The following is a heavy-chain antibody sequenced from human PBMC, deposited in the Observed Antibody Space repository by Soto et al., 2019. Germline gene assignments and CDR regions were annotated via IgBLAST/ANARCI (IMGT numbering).Heavy chain of an antibody. D-gene: IGHD6-19*01. CDR1: GYSFINYW. CDR2: IYPGDSDT. J-gene: IGHJ4*02. Sequence: GESLKISCKGSGYSFINYWIAWVRQMPGKGLEWMGIIYPGDSDTRYSPSFQGQVTISADKSITTAYLQWNSLEASDTAMYYCATYSSGWSYFDYWGQGTLVTVSS. CDR3: ATYSSGWSYFDY. V-gene: IGHV5-51*01.